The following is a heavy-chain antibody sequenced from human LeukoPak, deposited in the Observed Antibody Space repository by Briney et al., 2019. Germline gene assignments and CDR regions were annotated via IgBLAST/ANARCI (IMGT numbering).Heavy chain of an antibody. V-gene: IGHV4-30-4*08. Sequence: SETLSLTCTVSGGSISSGDHYWSWIRQPPGKGLEWIGYIYYSGSTYYNPSLKSRVTITVDTSKNQFSLKLSSVTAADTAVYYCARATLTSGYSSGWYGDAFDIWGQGTMVTVSS. CDR2: IYYSGST. D-gene: IGHD6-19*01. CDR1: GGSISSGDHY. J-gene: IGHJ3*02. CDR3: ARATLTSGYSSGWYGDAFDI.